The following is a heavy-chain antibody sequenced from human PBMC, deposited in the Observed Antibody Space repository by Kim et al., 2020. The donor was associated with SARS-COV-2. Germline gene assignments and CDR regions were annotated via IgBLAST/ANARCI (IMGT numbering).Heavy chain of an antibody. CDR2: SRT. D-gene: IGHD3-10*01. CDR3: TRGYGSETNY. Sequence: SRTGYADSVKGRFTISRDNAKNPLYLQMNSLRVEDTAVYYCTRGYGSETNYWGQGSLVIVST. V-gene: IGHV3-74*01. J-gene: IGHJ4*02.